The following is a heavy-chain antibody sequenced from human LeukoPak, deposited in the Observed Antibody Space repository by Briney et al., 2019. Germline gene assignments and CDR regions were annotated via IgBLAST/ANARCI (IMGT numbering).Heavy chain of an antibody. CDR1: GFTFSSYG. Sequence: GGSLRLSCAASGFTFSSYGMSWVRQAPGKGLEWVSAISGSGGSTYYADSVKGRFTISRDNSKHTLYLQMNSLRAEDTAVYYCAKVTFRGGTYYTPFDDWGQGALVTVSS. CDR3: AKVTFRGGTYYTPFDD. J-gene: IGHJ4*02. V-gene: IGHV3-23*01. CDR2: ISGSGGST. D-gene: IGHD2-15*01.